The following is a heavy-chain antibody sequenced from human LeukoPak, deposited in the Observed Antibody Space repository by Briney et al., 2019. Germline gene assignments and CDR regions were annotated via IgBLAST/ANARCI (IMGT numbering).Heavy chain of an antibody. V-gene: IGHV3-23*01. J-gene: IGHJ4*02. Sequence: GGSLRLSCAASGFTFSSYAMSWVRQAPGKGLEWVSAISGSGGSTYYADSVKGRFTISRDNSKNTLYLQMNSLRAEDTAVYYCAKDPAIAVAGTWGYFDYWGQGTLVTVSS. CDR3: AKDPAIAVAGTWGYFDY. D-gene: IGHD6-19*01. CDR1: GFTFSSYA. CDR2: ISGSGGST.